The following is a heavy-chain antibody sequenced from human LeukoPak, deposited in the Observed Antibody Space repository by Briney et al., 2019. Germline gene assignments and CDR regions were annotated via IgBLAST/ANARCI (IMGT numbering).Heavy chain of an antibody. CDR3: ARGGVVPAAMGYAFDI. CDR2: IYRDGST. V-gene: IGHV3-66*01. J-gene: IGHJ3*02. CDR1: GFTVSSNY. Sequence: QSGGSLRLSCAASGFTVSSNYMSWVRQAPGKGLEWVSVIYRDGSTHYADSVKGRFTISREKSKNTLYVQMNGLRAVDTPIYYCARGGVVPAAMGYAFDIWGPGTMVTVSS. D-gene: IGHD2-2*01.